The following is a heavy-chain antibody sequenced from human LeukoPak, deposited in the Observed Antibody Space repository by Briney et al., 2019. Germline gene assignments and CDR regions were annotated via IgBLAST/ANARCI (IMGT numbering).Heavy chain of an antibody. D-gene: IGHD6-6*01. J-gene: IGHJ4*02. CDR1: GFTLSNAW. CDR3: TTLAPSIADDY. V-gene: IGHV3-15*01. CDR2: TKSKTDGGTT. Sequence: GGPLGLPCAASGFTLSNAWMSWVRRAPGKGLKWFGRTKSKTDGGTTDYAAPVKGRFTISRDDSKNTLYLQMNSLKTEDTAVYYCTTLAPSIADDYWGQGTLVTVSS.